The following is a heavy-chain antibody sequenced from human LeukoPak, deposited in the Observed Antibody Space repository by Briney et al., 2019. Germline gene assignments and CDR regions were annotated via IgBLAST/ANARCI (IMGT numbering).Heavy chain of an antibody. J-gene: IGHJ4*02. CDR3: ARLGGYSGYDLDY. CDR2: IYTSGST. Sequence: SETLSLTCTVSGGSISSGSYYWSWIRQPAGKGLEWIGRIYTSGSTNYNPSLKSRVTISLDTSKSQFSLKLTSVTAADTAVYYCARLGGYSGYDLDYWGQGTLVTVSS. D-gene: IGHD5-12*01. CDR1: GGSISSGSYY. V-gene: IGHV4-61*02.